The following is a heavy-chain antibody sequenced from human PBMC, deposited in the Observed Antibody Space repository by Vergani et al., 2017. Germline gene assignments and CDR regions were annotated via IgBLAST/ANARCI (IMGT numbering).Heavy chain of an antibody. CDR1: GGSISSYY. D-gene: IGHD3-22*01. CDR3: ARESGSYYYDSSGYYTDDAFDI. Sequence: QVQLQESGPGLVKPSETLSLTCTVSGGSISSYYWSWIRQPPGKGLEWIGYIYYSGSTHYNPSLKSRVTISVDTSKNQFSLKLSSVTAADTAVYYCARESGSYYYDSSGYYTDDAFDIWGQGTMVTVSS. J-gene: IGHJ3*02. CDR2: IYYSGST. V-gene: IGHV4-59*01.